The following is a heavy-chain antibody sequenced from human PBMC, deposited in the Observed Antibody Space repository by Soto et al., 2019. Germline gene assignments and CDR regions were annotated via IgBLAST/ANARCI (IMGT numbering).Heavy chain of an antibody. CDR1: GISLSDNY. V-gene: IGHV3-11*01. CDR3: ASGKWSLDY. D-gene: IGHD2-15*01. J-gene: IGHJ4*02. Sequence: GGSLRLSCVASGISLSDNYMAWIRQAPGKGLEWLSYISNSDYTTYYTDSVKGRFTISRDNAKNSLYLQLNGLRVEDSAVYYCASGKWSLDYWGQGILVTVSS. CDR2: ISNSDYTT.